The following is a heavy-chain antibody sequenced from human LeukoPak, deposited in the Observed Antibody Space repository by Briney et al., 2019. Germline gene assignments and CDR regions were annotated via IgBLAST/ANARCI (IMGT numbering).Heavy chain of an antibody. D-gene: IGHD3-3*01. CDR1: GYTFNSYA. J-gene: IGHJ4*02. CDR2: ISAYNGNT. Sequence: ASVKVSCKASGYTFNSYAITWVRQAPGQGLEWMGWISAYNGNTNYAQNLQGRVTMTTDTSTSTAYMELRSLRSDDTAVYYCARDGTTIFGVASDYWGQGTLVTVSS. CDR3: ARDGTTIFGVASDY. V-gene: IGHV1-18*01.